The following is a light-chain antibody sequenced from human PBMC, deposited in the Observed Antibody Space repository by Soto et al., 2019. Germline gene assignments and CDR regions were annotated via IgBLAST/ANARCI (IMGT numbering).Light chain of an antibody. CDR3: QQSYSSPLT. CDR2: AAS. J-gene: IGKJ4*01. V-gene: IGKV1-39*01. CDR1: QSISRN. Sequence: DIQMTQSPSSLSASVGDRFTITCRASQSISRNLNWYQQKPGKTPELLIYAASSLQSGVPSRFSGSGSGTDFTLTISSLQPEDSAAYYCQQSYSSPLTFGGGTKVDIK.